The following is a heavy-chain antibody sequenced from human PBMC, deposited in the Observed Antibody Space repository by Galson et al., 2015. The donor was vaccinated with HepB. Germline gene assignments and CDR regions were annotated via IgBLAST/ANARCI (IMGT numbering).Heavy chain of an antibody. CDR3: ARVHCSGGNCYSFGAFDI. CDR2: ISYDGSNK. V-gene: IGHV3-30*04. CDR1: GLTFSSYA. Sequence: SLRLSCAASGLTFSSYAMHWVRQAPGKGLEWVAVISYDGSNKYYADSVKGRFTISRDNSKNTLYLQMNGLRAEDTAVYYCARVHCSGGNCYSFGAFDIWGQGTMVTVSS. J-gene: IGHJ3*02. D-gene: IGHD2-15*01.